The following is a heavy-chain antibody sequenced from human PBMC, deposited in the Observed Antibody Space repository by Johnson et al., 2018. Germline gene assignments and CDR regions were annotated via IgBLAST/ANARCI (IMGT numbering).Heavy chain of an antibody. Sequence: QVQLVESGGGVVQPGRSLRLSCAASGFTFRNYGMHWVRQAPGKGLEGVALIWYDGSNKHYADAVKGRFTISRDNSKNTMTLQMSSLRADDTAVYYCARRDLDHAFDVWGQGTMVTVSS. CDR1: GFTFRNYG. CDR3: ARRDLDHAFDV. CDR2: IWYDGSNK. V-gene: IGHV3-33*01. J-gene: IGHJ3*01.